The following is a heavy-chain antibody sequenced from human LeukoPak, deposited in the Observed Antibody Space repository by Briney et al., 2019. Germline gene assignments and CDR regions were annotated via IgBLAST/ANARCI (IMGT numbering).Heavy chain of an antibody. Sequence: ASVKVSCTASGYTFISYGITWVRQAPGQGLEWLGWISAYNGNIDYAQKLQGRVTLTTDTSTSTAYMEVRSLRSDDTAAYYCASMSGYYPSYYFDYWGQGTLVTVSS. CDR2: ISAYNGNI. J-gene: IGHJ4*02. D-gene: IGHD3-3*01. CDR3: ASMSGYYPSYYFDY. CDR1: GYTFISYG. V-gene: IGHV1-18*01.